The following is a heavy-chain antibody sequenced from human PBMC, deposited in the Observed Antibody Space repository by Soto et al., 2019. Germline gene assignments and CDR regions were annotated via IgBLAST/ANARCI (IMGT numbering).Heavy chain of an antibody. CDR3: ARATPAGSADF. J-gene: IGHJ4*02. CDR1: GVSVSSGSFY. V-gene: IGHV4-61*01. D-gene: IGHD2-2*01. Sequence: QVQLQESGPGLVKPSETLSLTCTVSGVSVSSGSFYWAWIRQPPGKGLEWIGFGSYSGTTNYKPSLKSRVTISADTSKNQFSLRLTSVTAADTAVYFCARATPAGSADFWGQGTLVTVSS. CDR2: GSYSGTT.